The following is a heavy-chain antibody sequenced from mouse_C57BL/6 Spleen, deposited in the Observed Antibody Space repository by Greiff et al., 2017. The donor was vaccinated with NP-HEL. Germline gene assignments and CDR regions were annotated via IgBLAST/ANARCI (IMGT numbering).Heavy chain of an antibody. CDR1: GFTFSSYG. Sequence: EVMLVESGGDLVKPGGSLKLSCAASGFTFSSYGMSWVRQTPDKRLEWVATISSGGSYTYYPDSVKGRFTISRDNAKNTLYLQMSSLKSEDTAMYYCARVGFAYWGQGTLVTVSA. CDR3: ARVGFAY. J-gene: IGHJ3*01. V-gene: IGHV5-6*02. CDR2: ISSGGSYT.